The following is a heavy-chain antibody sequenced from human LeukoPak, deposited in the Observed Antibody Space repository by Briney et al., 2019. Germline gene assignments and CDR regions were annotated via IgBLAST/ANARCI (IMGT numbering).Heavy chain of an antibody. CDR2: ISGSGGST. J-gene: IGHJ4*02. CDR1: GFTFSSCA. Sequence: GGSLRLSCAASGFTFSSCAMSWVRQAPGKGLEWVSAISGSGGSTYYADSVKGRITISRDNSKNTLYLQMNSLRAEDTAVYYCAKGGYYYDSSGYYYGNYWGQGTLVTVSS. CDR3: AKGGYYYDSSGYYYGNY. V-gene: IGHV3-23*01. D-gene: IGHD3-22*01.